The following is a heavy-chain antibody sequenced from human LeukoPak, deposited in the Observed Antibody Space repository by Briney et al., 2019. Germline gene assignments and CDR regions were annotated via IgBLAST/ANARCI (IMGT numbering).Heavy chain of an antibody. J-gene: IGHJ4*02. V-gene: IGHV3-30*02. CDR2: IRYDGSNK. CDR1: GFTFSSSG. CDR3: ANDRWGYYDSSGDYYGVLDY. D-gene: IGHD3-22*01. Sequence: GGSLRLSCAASGFTFSSSGMHWVRQAPGKGLDWVAFIRYDGSNKYYVDSVKGRFTISRDNSKNTLYLQMNSLRVEDTAVYYCANDRWGYYDSSGDYYGVLDYWGQGTLVTVSS.